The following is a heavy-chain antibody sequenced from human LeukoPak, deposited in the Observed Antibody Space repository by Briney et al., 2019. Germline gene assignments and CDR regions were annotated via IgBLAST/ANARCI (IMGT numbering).Heavy chain of an antibody. V-gene: IGHV4-31*03. CDR3: ARAIWGSDWNYAQAANWFDP. D-gene: IGHD1-7*01. CDR2: IYYSGST. CDR1: GGSISSGGYY. Sequence: PSETLSLTCTVSGGSISSGGYYWSWIRQHPGKGLEWIGYIYYSGSTYYNPSLKSRVTISVDTSKNQFSLKLSSVTAADTAAYYCARAIWGSDWNYAQAANWFDPWGQGTLVTVSS. J-gene: IGHJ5*02.